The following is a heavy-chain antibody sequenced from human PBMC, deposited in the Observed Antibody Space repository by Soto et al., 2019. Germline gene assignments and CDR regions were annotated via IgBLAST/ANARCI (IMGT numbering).Heavy chain of an antibody. Sequence: QVQLQESGPGLVKPSGTLSLTCAVSGGSINSRYWWSWVRQSPGKGLEWIGEIYHSGSTNYNPSLKSRVTISVDKSKNQFSLNLSSVTAADTAVYYCARDQNGSGNYYTRSFDYWGQGTLVTVSS. CDR2: IYHSGST. CDR1: GGSINSRYW. J-gene: IGHJ4*02. D-gene: IGHD3-10*01. CDR3: ARDQNGSGNYYTRSFDY. V-gene: IGHV4-4*02.